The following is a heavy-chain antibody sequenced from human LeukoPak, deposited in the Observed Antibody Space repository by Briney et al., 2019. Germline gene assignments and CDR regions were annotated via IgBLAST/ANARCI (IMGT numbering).Heavy chain of an antibody. Sequence: SGPTLVKPTQTLTLTRTFSGFSLSTSGVGVGWIRQPPGKALEWLALIYWNDDKRYSPSLKSRLTITKDTSKNQVVLTMTNMDPVDTATYYCAHTVYYGSGSYYRPPDYWGQGTLVTVSS. CDR1: GFSLSTSGVG. J-gene: IGHJ4*02. D-gene: IGHD3-10*01. CDR3: AHTVYYGSGSYYRPPDY. CDR2: IYWNDDK. V-gene: IGHV2-5*01.